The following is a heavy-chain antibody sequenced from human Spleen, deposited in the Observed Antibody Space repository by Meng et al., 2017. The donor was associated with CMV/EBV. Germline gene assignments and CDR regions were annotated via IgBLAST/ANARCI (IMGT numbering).Heavy chain of an antibody. CDR2: MNPDTGNT. CDR3: ARALKYYDFCSVTACLWFDP. J-gene: IGHJ5*02. Sequence: TSYDINWVRQAPGQGLEWMGWMNPDTGNTGYAQKFQGRVTMTRNTSINTAYMELSSLRSEDTAVYYCARALKYYDFCSVTACLWFDPWGQGTLVTVSS. CDR1: TSYD. D-gene: IGHD3-3*01. V-gene: IGHV1-8*01.